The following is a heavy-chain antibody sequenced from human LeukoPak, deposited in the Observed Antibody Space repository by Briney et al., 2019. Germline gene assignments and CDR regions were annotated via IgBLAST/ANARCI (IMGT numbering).Heavy chain of an antibody. CDR1: GLTFSRCA. J-gene: IGHJ5*02. CDR2: ISDSGGTT. D-gene: IGHD4-17*01. V-gene: IGHV3-23*01. CDR3: AKATVTRWFDP. Sequence: GGSLRLSCAASGLTFSRCAMSWVREAPGKGLEWVSVISDSGGTTYYADSVKGRFTISRDNSKNTLYLQMNSLRAEDTAVYYCAKATVTRWFDPWGQGTLVTVSS.